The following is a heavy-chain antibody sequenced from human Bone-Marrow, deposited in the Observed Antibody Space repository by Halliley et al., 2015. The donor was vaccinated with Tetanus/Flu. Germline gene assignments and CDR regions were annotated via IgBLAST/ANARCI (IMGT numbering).Heavy chain of an antibody. Sequence: SLRLSCSVAGFTFSSYAMHWVRQAPGKGLEHVSSITGHGDFTYYADSVKDRLTISRDNSKDTLYFQMSSLRPEDTAMYYCVRDILYDSGSYIGSFDHWGQGTLVTVSS. CDR1: GFTFSSYA. J-gene: IGHJ4*02. D-gene: IGHD1-26*01. CDR3: VRDILYDSGSYIGSFDH. CDR2: ITGHGDFT. V-gene: IGHV3-64*05.